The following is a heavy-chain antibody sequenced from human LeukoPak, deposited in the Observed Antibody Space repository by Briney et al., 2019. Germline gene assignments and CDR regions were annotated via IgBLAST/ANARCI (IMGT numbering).Heavy chain of an antibody. CDR1: GYTFTSYY. CDR3: ARSGSHGEYFQY. J-gene: IGHJ1*01. V-gene: IGHV1-46*01. CDR2: INPSGGST. D-gene: IGHD1-26*01. Sequence: ASVKVSCKASGYTFTSYYMHWVRQAPGQGLEWMGIINPSGGSTSYAQKFQGRVTMTRDTSTSTVYMELSRLRSDDTAVYYCARSGSHGEYFQYWGQGTLVTVSS.